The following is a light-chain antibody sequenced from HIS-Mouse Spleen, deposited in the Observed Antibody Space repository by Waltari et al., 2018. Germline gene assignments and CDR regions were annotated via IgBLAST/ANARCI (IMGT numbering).Light chain of an antibody. CDR2: DDS. CDR3: QVWDSSSDHWV. V-gene: IGLV3-21*02. Sequence: SYVLTQPPSVSVAPGQTARITCGGNNIGSKSVHWYQQKPGQAPVLVVYDDSDRPSGIPGRCSGSKSGNTATLTISRVEAGDEADYYCQVWDSSSDHWVFGGGTKLTVL. J-gene: IGLJ3*02. CDR1: NIGSKS.